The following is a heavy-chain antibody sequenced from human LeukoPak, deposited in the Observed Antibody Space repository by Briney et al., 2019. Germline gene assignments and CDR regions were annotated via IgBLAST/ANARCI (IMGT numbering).Heavy chain of an antibody. CDR1: GGSFSGYY. Sequence: SETLSLTCAVYGGSFSGYYWSWIRQPPGKGLEWIGEINHSGSTNYNPSLKSRVTISVDTSKNQFSLKLSSVTAADTAVYYCARGDPRLALVIDPWGQGTLVTVSS. CDR3: ARGDPRLALVIDP. V-gene: IGHV4-34*01. D-gene: IGHD2-21*01. J-gene: IGHJ5*02. CDR2: INHSGST.